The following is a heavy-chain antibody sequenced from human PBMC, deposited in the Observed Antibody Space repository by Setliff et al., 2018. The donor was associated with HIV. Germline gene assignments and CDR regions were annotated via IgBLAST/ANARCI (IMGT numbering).Heavy chain of an antibody. D-gene: IGHD4-17*01. CDR1: GASITSHY. V-gene: IGHV4-59*11. J-gene: IGHJ4*02. CDR3: AKGAGFYGDYTFDY. CDR2: IYSTGST. Sequence: SETLSLTCTVSGASITSHYWSWIRQSPGRELEWIGYIYSTGSTNYNPSLQSRVSISMDASKNKFSLKVTSVTSADTAAYYCAKGAGFYGDYTFDYWGQGNLVTAPQ.